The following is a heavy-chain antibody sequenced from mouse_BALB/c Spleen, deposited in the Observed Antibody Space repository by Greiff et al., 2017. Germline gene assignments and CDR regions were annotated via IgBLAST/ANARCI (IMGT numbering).Heavy chain of an antibody. J-gene: IGHJ2*01. D-gene: IGHD2-4*01. Sequence: EVQRVESGGGLVQPGGSRKLSCAASGFTFSSFGMHWVRQAPEKGLEWVAYISSGSSTIYYADTVKGRFTISRDNPKNTLFLQMTSLRYEDTAMYYCSRSGGITIAYWGQGTTLTVSA. CDR3: SRSGGITIAY. CDR1: GFTFSSFG. V-gene: IGHV5-17*02. CDR2: ISSGSSTI.